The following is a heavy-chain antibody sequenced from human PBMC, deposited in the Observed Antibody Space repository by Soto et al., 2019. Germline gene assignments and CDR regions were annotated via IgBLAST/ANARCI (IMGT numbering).Heavy chain of an antibody. J-gene: IGHJ4*02. CDR2: IYHSGST. CDR3: ARGQVVAAQH. Sequence: QLQLQESGSGLVKPSQTLSLTCAVSGGSISSGGYSWSWIRQPPGKGLEWIGYIYHSGSTYYNPSLKSRVTITVDRSKNQSSVKLSSVTGADTAVYYCARGQVVAAQHWGQGTLVTVSS. D-gene: IGHD2-15*01. CDR1: GGSISSGGYS. V-gene: IGHV4-30-2*01.